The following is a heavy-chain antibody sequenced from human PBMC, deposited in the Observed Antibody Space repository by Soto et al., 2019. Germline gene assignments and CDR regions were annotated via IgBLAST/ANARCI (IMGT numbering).Heavy chain of an antibody. Sequence: QVQLQESGPGLVKPSETLSLTCTVSGGSISSYYWSWIRQPPGKGLEWIGYIYYSGSTNYNPSLKSRVTISVDTSKNQFPLKLSSVTAADTAVYYCARQGYCSSTSCSVYYYYYMDVWGKGTTVTVSS. CDR3: ARQGYCSSTSCSVYYYYYMDV. J-gene: IGHJ6*03. V-gene: IGHV4-59*01. CDR1: GGSISSYY. D-gene: IGHD2-2*01. CDR2: IYYSGST.